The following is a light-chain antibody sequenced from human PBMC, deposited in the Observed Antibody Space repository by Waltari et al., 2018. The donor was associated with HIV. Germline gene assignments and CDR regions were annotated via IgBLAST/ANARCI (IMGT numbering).Light chain of an antibody. Sequence: EIVLTQSPATLSLFPGERATLSCRASQSVTTYLAWYQQKPGLAPRRLIFDASKRATGVPARFSGSGSGTDVTLTISSLEPEDFAVYWCQQRTNWPLIFGGGTKVELK. CDR2: DAS. CDR1: QSVTTY. J-gene: IGKJ4*01. V-gene: IGKV3-11*01. CDR3: QQRTNWPLI.